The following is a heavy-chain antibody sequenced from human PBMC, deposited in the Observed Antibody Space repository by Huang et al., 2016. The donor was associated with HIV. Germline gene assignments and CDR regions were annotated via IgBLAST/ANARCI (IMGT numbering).Heavy chain of an antibody. CDR2: ISTNPGNP. Sequence: QVQLVQSGSELKKPGASVKVSCKASGYTFTSYTMNWVRQAPGKGLEGMGWISTNPGNPTDAQSCTGRFVFSLDTSVSAAYLQISGLKAEDTAVYYGARVPGGYWGQGTLVTVSS. CDR3: ARVPGGY. D-gene: IGHD3-10*01. V-gene: IGHV7-4-1*02. J-gene: IGHJ4*02. CDR1: GYTFTSYT.